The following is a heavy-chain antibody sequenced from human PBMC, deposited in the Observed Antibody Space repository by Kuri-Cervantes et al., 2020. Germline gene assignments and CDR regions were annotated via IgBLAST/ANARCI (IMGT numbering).Heavy chain of an antibody. V-gene: IGHV4-34*01. CDR1: GGSISSYY. D-gene: IGHD3-9*01. CDR3: ARGGHAILTGYSD. CDR2: INPSGHT. J-gene: IGHJ4*02. Sequence: SETLSLTCTVSGGSISSYYWSWIRQPPGKGLEWIGEINPSGHTDYNPSLKSRVTISVDTSKNRFSLRLRSVTAADTAVYYCARGGHAILTGYSDWGQGTLVTVSS.